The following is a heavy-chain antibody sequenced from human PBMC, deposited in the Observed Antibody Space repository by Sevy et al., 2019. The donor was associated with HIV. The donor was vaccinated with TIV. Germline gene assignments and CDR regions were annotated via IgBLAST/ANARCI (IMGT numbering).Heavy chain of an antibody. J-gene: IGHJ5*02. V-gene: IGHV3-48*01. CDR1: GFTFSSYS. D-gene: IGHD3-3*01. CDR3: AGDLRYYDFWSGYGPDWFDP. Sequence: GGSLILSCAASGFTFSSYSMNWVRQAPGKGLEWVSYISSSSSTIYYADSVRGRFTISRDNAKNSLYLQMNSLRAEETAVYYCAGDLRYYDFWSGYGPDWFDPWGQGTLVTVSS. CDR2: ISSSSSTI.